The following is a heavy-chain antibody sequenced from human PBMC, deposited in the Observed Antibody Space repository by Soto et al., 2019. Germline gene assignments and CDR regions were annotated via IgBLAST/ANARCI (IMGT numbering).Heavy chain of an antibody. CDR1: GFTFSSYG. D-gene: IGHD6-13*01. Sequence: QVQLVESGGGVVQPGRSLRLSCAASGFTFSSYGMHWVRQAPGKGLEWVALLSYDGSDKYYADSVKGRFTISRDNSKNTLYLQMNRLRVEDTAVYYCGAGQYFSAYWGQGTLVTVSS. V-gene: IGHV3-30*03. CDR3: GAGQYFSAY. J-gene: IGHJ4*02. CDR2: LSYDGSDK.